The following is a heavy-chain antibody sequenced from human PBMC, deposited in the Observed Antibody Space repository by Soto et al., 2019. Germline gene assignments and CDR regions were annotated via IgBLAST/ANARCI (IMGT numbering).Heavy chain of an antibody. V-gene: IGHV1-8*01. Sequence: ASVKVSCKASGYTFTSYDINWVRQATGQGLEWMGWMNPNSGNTGYAQKFQGRVTMTRNTSISTAYMELSSLRSEDTAVYYCARGNGGIQIWFWGPKNNWFDPWGQGTLVTVSS. D-gene: IGHD5-18*01. CDR1: GYTFTSYD. CDR2: MNPNSGNT. CDR3: ARGNGGIQIWFWGPKNNWFDP. J-gene: IGHJ5*02.